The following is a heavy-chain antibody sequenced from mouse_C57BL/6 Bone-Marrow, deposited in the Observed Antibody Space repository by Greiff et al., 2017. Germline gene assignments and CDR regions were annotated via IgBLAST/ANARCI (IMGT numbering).Heavy chain of an antibody. Sequence: EVQLQQSGPVLVKPGPSVKISCKASGFTFTDYYMHWVKQSHGKSLEWIGLVYPYNGGTSYNQKFKGKATLTADKSSSTAYMQRSSLTSEDSAVYFCVYGSSPNWYFDVWGTGTTVTVSS. CDR1: GFTFTDYY. CDR2: VYPYNGGT. CDR3: VYGSSPNWYFDV. V-gene: IGHV1-36*01. J-gene: IGHJ1*03. D-gene: IGHD1-1*01.